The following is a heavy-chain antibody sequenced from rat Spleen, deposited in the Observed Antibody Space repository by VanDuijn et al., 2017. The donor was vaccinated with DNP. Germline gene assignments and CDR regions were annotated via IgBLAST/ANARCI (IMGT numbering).Heavy chain of an antibody. CDR1: GDSITRNY. CDR3: ARFGPDLDY. CDR2: ISYSGGT. Sequence: EVQLQESGPGLVKPSQSLSLTCSVTGDSITRNYWGWVRKFPGNKLEWMGYISYSGGTRYNPSLKSRISITRDTSKSQLFLQLNSVTTEDTATYYCARFGPDLDYWGQGVMVTVSS. D-gene: IGHD3-1*01. J-gene: IGHJ2*01. V-gene: IGHV3-1*01.